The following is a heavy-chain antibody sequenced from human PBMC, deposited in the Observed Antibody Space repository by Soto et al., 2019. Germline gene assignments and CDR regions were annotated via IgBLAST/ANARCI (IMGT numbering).Heavy chain of an antibody. CDR2: ISGSGGST. J-gene: IGHJ6*02. CDR3: ARIPLYDFWSGYYGVGDYYYGMDV. V-gene: IGHV3-23*01. D-gene: IGHD3-3*01. Sequence: EVQLLESGGGLVQPGGSLRLSCAASGFTFSSYAMSWVRQAPGKGLEWVSAISGSGGSTYYADSVKGRFTISRDNSKNTLYLQMNSLRAEDTAVYYCARIPLYDFWSGYYGVGDYYYGMDVWGQGTTVTVSS. CDR1: GFTFSSYA.